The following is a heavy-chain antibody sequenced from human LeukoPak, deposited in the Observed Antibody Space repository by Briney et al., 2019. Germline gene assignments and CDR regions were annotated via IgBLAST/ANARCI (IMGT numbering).Heavy chain of an antibody. CDR1: GFTFSSYG. CDR2: IWYDGSNK. V-gene: IGHV3-33*01. J-gene: IGHJ4*02. Sequence: GGSLRLSCAASGFTFSSYGMHWVRQAPGKGLEWVAVIWYDGSNKYYADSVKGRFTISRDNSKNTLYLQMNSLRAEDTAVYYCARIPGYSYGNDGVDFDYWGQGTLVTVSS. CDR3: ARIPGYSYGNDGVDFDY. D-gene: IGHD5-18*01.